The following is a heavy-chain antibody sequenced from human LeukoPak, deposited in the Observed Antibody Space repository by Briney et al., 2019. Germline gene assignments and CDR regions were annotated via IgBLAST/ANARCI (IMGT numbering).Heavy chain of an antibody. Sequence: ASVKVSCKASGYTFTSYDINWVRQATGQGLEWMGWMNPNSGNTGYAQKFQGRVTMTRNTSISTAYMKLSSLRSEDTAVYYCARRIAAAGASDYWGQGTLVTVSS. V-gene: IGHV1-8*01. CDR2: MNPNSGNT. CDR1: GYTFTSYD. CDR3: ARRIAAAGASDY. D-gene: IGHD6-13*01. J-gene: IGHJ4*02.